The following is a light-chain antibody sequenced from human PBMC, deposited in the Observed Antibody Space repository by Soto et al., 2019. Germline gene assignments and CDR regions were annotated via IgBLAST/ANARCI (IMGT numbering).Light chain of an antibody. CDR2: DAS. V-gene: IGKV3-11*01. CDR3: HQRNNWVT. CDR1: QSVSTY. Sequence: DIVLTQSPATLSLSPGERATLSCRASQSVSTYLAWYQKKPGQAPRLLIFDASNRATGVPARFSGSGSGTHFTLTFSSLEPEDFAVYYCHQRNNWVTFGQGTRLDIK. J-gene: IGKJ5*01.